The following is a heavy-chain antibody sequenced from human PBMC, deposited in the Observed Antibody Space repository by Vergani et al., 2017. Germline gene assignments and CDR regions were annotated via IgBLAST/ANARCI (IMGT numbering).Heavy chain of an antibody. CDR1: GYSFTSYW. CDR3: AKTHDFSSLYSSYNWFDP. Sequence: EVQLVQSGAEVKKPGESLKISCKGSGYSFTSYWIGWVRQMPGKGLEWMGIIYPGDSDTRYSSSFQGQVTISADKSISTAYLQWSSLKASDTATYYCAKTHDFSSLYSSYNWFDPWAQGTQVTVSS. D-gene: IGHD3-3*01. V-gene: IGHV5-51*01. J-gene: IGHJ5*02. CDR2: IYPGDSDT.